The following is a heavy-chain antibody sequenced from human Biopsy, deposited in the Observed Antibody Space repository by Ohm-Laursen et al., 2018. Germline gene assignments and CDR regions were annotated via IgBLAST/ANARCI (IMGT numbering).Heavy chain of an antibody. CDR3: AKDQGYYYDRSVYYYFDY. V-gene: IGHV3-23*01. Sequence: SLRLSCAPTGFTFSSYAMSWVRQAPGKGLEWVSAITSSGDTTYYSDSVKGRFTISRDSSKNTLHLQMNSLRAEDTAVYYCAKDQGYYYDRSVYYYFDYWGQGTLVTVSS. D-gene: IGHD3-22*01. J-gene: IGHJ4*02. CDR2: ITSSGDTT. CDR1: GFTFSSYA.